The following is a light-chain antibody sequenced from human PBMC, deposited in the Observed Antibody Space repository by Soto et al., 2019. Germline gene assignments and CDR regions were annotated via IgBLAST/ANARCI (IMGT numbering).Light chain of an antibody. CDR1: SSDVGAYNY. V-gene: IGLV2-14*01. CDR3: NSFTDRTTVL. J-gene: IGLJ2*01. Sequence: QSALTQPASVSGSPGQSITISCTGTSSDVGAYNYVSWYQQHPGKAPKLIIYNVSNRPSGVSNRFSGSKSANTASLTIFGLRAEDEADYYCNSFTDRTTVLFGGGTKLTVL. CDR2: NVS.